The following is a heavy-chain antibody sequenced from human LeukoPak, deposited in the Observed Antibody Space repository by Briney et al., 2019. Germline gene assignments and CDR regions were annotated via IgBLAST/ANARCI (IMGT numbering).Heavy chain of an antibody. CDR1: GGTFSSYA. CDR3: ARAVVGRWIQPYSWYYFDY. CDR2: IIPIFGTA. Sequence: SVKVSRKASGGTFSSYAISWVRQAPGQGLEWMGGIIPIFGTATYAQKFQGRVTITTDESTSTAYMELSSLRSEDTAVYYCARAVVGRWIQPYSWYYFDYWGQGTLVTVSS. V-gene: IGHV1-69*05. J-gene: IGHJ4*02. D-gene: IGHD5-18*01.